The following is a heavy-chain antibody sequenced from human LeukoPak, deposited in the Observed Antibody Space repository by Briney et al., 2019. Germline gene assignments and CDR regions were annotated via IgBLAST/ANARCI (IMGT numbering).Heavy chain of an antibody. CDR1: GFTFSSDD. J-gene: IGHJ5*02. V-gene: IGHV3-23*01. D-gene: IGHD6-13*01. Sequence: SGGSLRLSCAASGFTFSSDDMNWVRQAPGKGLEWVSGISGNGYSTWYADSVKGRFTISRDNSKNTLSLQMNSLRAEDTAVYYCAKAANIAAVSLRGNWFDPWGQGTLVTVSS. CDR3: AKAANIAAVSLRGNWFDP. CDR2: ISGNGYST.